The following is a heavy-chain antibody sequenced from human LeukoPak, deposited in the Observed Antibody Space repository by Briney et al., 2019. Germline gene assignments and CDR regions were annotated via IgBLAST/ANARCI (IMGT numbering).Heavy chain of an antibody. CDR3: ARAPRYCSSTSCYDWFDP. J-gene: IGHJ5*02. Sequence: PGGSLRLSCAASGFTFNTYTMNWVRQAPGKGLEWVSYISGSSGIIDYADSVKGRFTISRDNAKSSLYLQMNSLRAEDTAVYYCARAPRYCSSTSCYDWFDPWGQGTLVTVSS. D-gene: IGHD2-2*01. V-gene: IGHV3-21*05. CDR1: GFTFNTYT. CDR2: ISGSSGII.